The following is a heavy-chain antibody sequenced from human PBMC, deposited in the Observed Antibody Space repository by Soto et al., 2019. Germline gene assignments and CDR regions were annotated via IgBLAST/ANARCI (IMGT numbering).Heavy chain of an antibody. J-gene: IGHJ4*02. Sequence: GGSLRLSCAASGFTFSSYGMHWVRQAPGKGLEWVAVISYDGSNKYYADSVKGRFTISRDNSKNTLYLQMNSLRAEDTAVYYCAKDGVGGSEQSPHGPHHPFDYWGQGTLVTVSS. D-gene: IGHD1-26*01. CDR1: GFTFSSYG. V-gene: IGHV3-30*18. CDR2: ISYDGSNK. CDR3: AKDGVGGSEQSPHGPHHPFDY.